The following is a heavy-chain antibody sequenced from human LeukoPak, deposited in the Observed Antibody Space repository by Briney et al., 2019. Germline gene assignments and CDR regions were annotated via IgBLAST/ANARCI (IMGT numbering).Heavy chain of an antibody. CDR2: ISGSGGST. V-gene: IGHV3-23*01. D-gene: IGHD3-22*01. CDR1: GFTFSSYA. CDR3: AKDRTLTTMIVVFDTPPPYYYGMDV. Sequence: GGSLRLSCAASGFTFSSYAMSWVRQAPGKGLEWVSAISGSGGSTYYADSVKGRFTISRDNSKNTLYLQMNSLRAEDTAVYYCAKDRTLTTMIVVFDTPPPYYYGMDVWGQGTTVTVSS. J-gene: IGHJ6*02.